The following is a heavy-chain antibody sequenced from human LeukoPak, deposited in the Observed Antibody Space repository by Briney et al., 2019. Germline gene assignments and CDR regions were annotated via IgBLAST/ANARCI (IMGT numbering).Heavy chain of an antibody. V-gene: IGHV3-7*01. J-gene: IGHJ4*02. CDR3: ARAPRTVVTPRYFDY. Sequence: PGGSLRLSCAASGFTFSSYWMSWVRQAPGKGLEWVANIKQDGSEKYYVDSVKGRFTISRDNAKNSLYLQMNSLRAEDTAVYYCARAPRTVVTPRYFDYWGQGTLVTVSS. D-gene: IGHD4-23*01. CDR1: GFTFSSYW. CDR2: IKQDGSEK.